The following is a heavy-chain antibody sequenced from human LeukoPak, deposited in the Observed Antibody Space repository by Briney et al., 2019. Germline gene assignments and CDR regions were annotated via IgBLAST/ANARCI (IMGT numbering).Heavy chain of an antibody. V-gene: IGHV3-48*01. CDR1: GFTFSSYS. J-gene: IGHJ4*02. CDR2: ISSGSSTT. Sequence: GWSLRLSCAASGFTFSSYSMNWVRQAPGTGLEWVSYISSGSSTTYYADSVKGRFTISKDNAKNSLFLQMNSLRAEDTAVYYCARDPESGYHYFDYWGQGTLVTVS. D-gene: IGHD3-3*01. CDR3: ARDPESGYHYFDY.